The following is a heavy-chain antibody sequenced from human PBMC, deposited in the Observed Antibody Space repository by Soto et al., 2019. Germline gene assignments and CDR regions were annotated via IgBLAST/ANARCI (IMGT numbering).Heavy chain of an antibody. CDR3: ARDSARYGSGIFPEMDV. CDR1: GGSIISNYW. D-gene: IGHD3-10*01. J-gene: IGHJ6*02. Sequence: SETLSLTSAVSGGSIISNYWWAWIRQHPGKGLEWIGYIYYSGSTYYNPSLKSRVTISVDTSKNQFSLKLSSVTAADTAVYYCARDSARYGSGIFPEMDVWGQGTTVTVSS. V-gene: IGHV4-31*11. CDR2: IYYSGST.